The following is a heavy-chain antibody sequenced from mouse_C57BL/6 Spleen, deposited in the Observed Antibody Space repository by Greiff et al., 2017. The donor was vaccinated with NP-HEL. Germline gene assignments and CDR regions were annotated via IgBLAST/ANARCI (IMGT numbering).Heavy chain of an antibody. Sequence: VQLQQSGPELVKPGASVKMSCKASGYTFTDYNMHWVKQSHGKSLEWIGYINPNNGGTSYNQKFKGKATLTVNKSSSSAYMELRSLKSDDSAVYYCARPLIYYGDAMDYWGQGTSVTVSS. CDR1: GYTFTDYN. CDR2: INPNNGGT. V-gene: IGHV1-22*01. CDR3: ARPLIYYGDAMDY. J-gene: IGHJ4*01. D-gene: IGHD2-13*01.